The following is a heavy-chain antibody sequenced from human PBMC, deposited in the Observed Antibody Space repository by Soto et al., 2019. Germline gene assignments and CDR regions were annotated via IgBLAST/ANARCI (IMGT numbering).Heavy chain of an antibody. CDR1: GFTFSSYG. CDR3: ANPGAPLYCSGGSCYINY. J-gene: IGHJ4*02. D-gene: IGHD2-15*01. CDR2: ISYDGSNK. V-gene: IGHV3-30*18. Sequence: QVQLVESGGGVVQPGRSLRLSCAASGFTFSSYGMHWVRQAPGKGLEWVAVISYDGSNKYYADSVKGRFTISRDNSKNTLYLQMNSLRAEDTAVYYCANPGAPLYCSGGSCYINYWGQGTLVTVSS.